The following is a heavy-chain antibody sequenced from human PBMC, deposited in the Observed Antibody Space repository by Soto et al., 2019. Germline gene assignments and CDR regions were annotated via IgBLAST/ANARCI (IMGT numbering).Heavy chain of an antibody. V-gene: IGHV1-69*06. Sequence: QVQLVQSGAEVMQPGSSVKVSCKASAGAFSSYAISWVRQAPGQGREWLGVIIPIFDTSNYAQEFQGRVRITADKTTRTADMELSSLKSEDTAIYYCARARLELRTYYYYYGLDVWGQGTTVTVSS. CDR3: ARARLELRTYYYYYGLDV. CDR2: IIPIFDTS. D-gene: IGHD1-7*01. CDR1: AGAFSSYA. J-gene: IGHJ6*02.